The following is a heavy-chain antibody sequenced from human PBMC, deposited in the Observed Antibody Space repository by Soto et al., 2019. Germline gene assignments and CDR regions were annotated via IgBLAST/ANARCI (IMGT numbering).Heavy chain of an antibody. V-gene: IGHV3-33*08. CDR3: ARDIAAAGTSYYYYGMDV. J-gene: IGHJ6*02. D-gene: IGHD6-13*01. CDR2: IWYDGSNK. Sequence: PGGSLRLSCAASGFAVSSYGMHWVRQAPGKGLEWVAVIWYDGSNKYYADSVKGRFTISRDNSKNTLYLQMNSLRAEDTAVYYCARDIAAAGTSYYYYGMDVWGQGTTVTVSS. CDR1: GFAVSSYG.